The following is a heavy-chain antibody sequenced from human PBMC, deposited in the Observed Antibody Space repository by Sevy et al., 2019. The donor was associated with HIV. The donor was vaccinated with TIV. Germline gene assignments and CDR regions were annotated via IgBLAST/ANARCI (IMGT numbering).Heavy chain of an antibody. CDR2: ITSGSTYI. Sequence: GGSLRLSCAASGFTFTSYTLNWIRQAPGKGLEWVSSITSGSTYIDYADSVKSRFNISRENAKNSQYLQMNRRRAEDKAVYYCARDGGCSSTSCLLYFDYWGPGSLVNVSS. V-gene: IGHV3-21*01. CDR1: GFTFTSYT. CDR3: ARDGGCSSTSCLLYFDY. D-gene: IGHD2-2*01. J-gene: IGHJ4*02.